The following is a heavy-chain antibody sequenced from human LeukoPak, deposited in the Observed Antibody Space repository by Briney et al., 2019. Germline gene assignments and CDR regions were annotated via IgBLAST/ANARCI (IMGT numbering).Heavy chain of an antibody. CDR3: ARDLVTVTKGFDI. Sequence: SETLSLTCAVSDDSFSSHYWTWIRQPPGKGLEWIGYISYIGSTNYNPSLKSRVTISIDTSKNQFSLKLSSVTAADTAVYCCARDLVTVTKGFDIWGQGTMVSVSS. V-gene: IGHV4-59*11. CDR1: DDSFSSHY. CDR2: ISYIGST. J-gene: IGHJ3*02. D-gene: IGHD4-17*01.